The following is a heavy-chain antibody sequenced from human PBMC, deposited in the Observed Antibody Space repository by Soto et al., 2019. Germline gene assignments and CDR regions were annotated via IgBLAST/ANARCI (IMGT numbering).Heavy chain of an antibody. Sequence: HPGGSLRLSCAASGFTFSSYEMNWVRQAPGKGLEWVSYISSSGSTIYYADSVKGRFTISRDNAKNSLYLQMNSLRAEDTAVYYCARVWRYYDSSGYPHNWFDPWGQGTLVTVSS. CDR3: ARVWRYYDSSGYPHNWFDP. CDR1: GFTFSSYE. CDR2: ISSSGSTI. V-gene: IGHV3-48*03. J-gene: IGHJ5*02. D-gene: IGHD3-22*01.